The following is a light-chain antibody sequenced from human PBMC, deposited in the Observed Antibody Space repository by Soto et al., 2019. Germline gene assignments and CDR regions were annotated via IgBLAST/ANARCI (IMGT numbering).Light chain of an antibody. CDR3: LQTIAYPLA. Sequence: DIQMTQAPSYVSASVGETVSITCRASEDISTWVGWYQQRPGEAPKLLIYAASTLQTGVPARFIGSGSGTHFTLTISSLQPEDFATYFCLQTIAYPLAFVGGTKVEIK. J-gene: IGKJ4*01. V-gene: IGKV1-12*01. CDR1: EDISTW. CDR2: AAS.